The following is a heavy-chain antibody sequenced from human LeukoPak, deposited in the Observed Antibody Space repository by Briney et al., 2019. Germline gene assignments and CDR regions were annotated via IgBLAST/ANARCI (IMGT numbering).Heavy chain of an antibody. V-gene: IGHV1-18*01. CDR1: GYTFTSYG. Sequence: GASVKVSCKASGYTFTSYGISWVRQAPGQGLEWMGWISAYNGNTNYAQKLQGRVTMTTDTSTSTAYMELRSLRSDDTAVYYCARWYSSSSYYYYYYYMDVWGKGTTVTVPS. CDR3: ARWYSSSSYYYYYYYMDV. CDR2: ISAYNGNT. J-gene: IGHJ6*03. D-gene: IGHD6-13*01.